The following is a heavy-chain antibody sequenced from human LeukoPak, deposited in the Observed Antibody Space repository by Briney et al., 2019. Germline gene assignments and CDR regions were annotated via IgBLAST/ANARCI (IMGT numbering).Heavy chain of an antibody. CDR1: GGSISSYY. Sequence: SETLSLTCTVSGGSISSYYWSWIRQPPGKGLEWIGNIYDSGSTNYNPSFTGRVTISVDTSKNQFSLNLTSVTAADTAVYYCARALNPLPGTYYFDYWGQGTLVTVSS. V-gene: IGHV4-59*12. J-gene: IGHJ4*02. CDR2: IYDSGST. D-gene: IGHD2-15*01. CDR3: ARALNPLPGTYYFDY.